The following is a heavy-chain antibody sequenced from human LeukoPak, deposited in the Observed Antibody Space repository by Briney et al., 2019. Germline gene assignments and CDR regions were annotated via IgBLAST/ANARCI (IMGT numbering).Heavy chain of an antibody. D-gene: IGHD6-13*01. Sequence: PSETLSLTCTVSGGSISSSSYYWGWIRQPPGKGLEWIGSIYYSGSTHYNPSLKSRVTISVDTSKNQFSLKLSSVTAADTAVYYCARAVTSSSSWYKWVNWFDPWGQGTLVTVSS. V-gene: IGHV4-39*07. CDR1: GGSISSSSYY. CDR3: ARAVTSSSSWYKWVNWFDP. J-gene: IGHJ5*02. CDR2: IYYSGST.